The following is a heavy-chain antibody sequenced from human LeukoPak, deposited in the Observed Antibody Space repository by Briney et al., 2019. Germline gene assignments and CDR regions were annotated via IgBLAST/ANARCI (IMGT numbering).Heavy chain of an antibody. V-gene: IGHV4-61*02. J-gene: IGHJ4*02. D-gene: IGHD3-22*01. CDR2: IYTSGST. CDR3: AGERKGDSSGYYFDY. Sequence: SQTLSLTCTVSGGSISSGSYYWSWIRQPAGKGLEWIGRIYTSGSTNYNPSLKSQVTISVDTSKNQFSLKLSSVTAADTAVYYWAGERKGDSSGYYFDYWGQGTLVTVSS. CDR1: GGSISSGSYY.